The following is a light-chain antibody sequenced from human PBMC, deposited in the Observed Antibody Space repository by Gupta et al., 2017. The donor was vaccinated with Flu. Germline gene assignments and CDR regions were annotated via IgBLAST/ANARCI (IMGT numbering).Light chain of an antibody. CDR3: MQALQRGS. J-gene: IGKJ2*03. CDR1: QSLLHSNRYTY. CDR2: LGS. Sequence: DIVMTQSPLSLPVTPGEPASISCRSSQSLLHSNRYTYLDWYVQKPGQSPQLLIYLGSNRASGVPDRFSGSGSGTDFTLKISRVEAEDVGVYYCMQALQRGSFGQGTKLEI. V-gene: IGKV2-28*01.